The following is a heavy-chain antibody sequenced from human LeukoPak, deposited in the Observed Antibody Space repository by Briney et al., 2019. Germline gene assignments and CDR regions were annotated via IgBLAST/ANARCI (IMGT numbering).Heavy chain of an antibody. CDR3: AREYMVRGVIVTKPPFDP. D-gene: IGHD3-10*01. V-gene: IGHV3-21*01. Sequence: GGSLRLACAASGFTFSSYSMNWIRQASGKGLVCLSSISSSSSYIYYADSGKGRFTISRDNAKNSLYLQMNSLRAEDTAVYYCAREYMVRGVIVTKPPFDPWGQGTLVTVSS. J-gene: IGHJ5*02. CDR1: GFTFSSYS. CDR2: ISSSSSYI.